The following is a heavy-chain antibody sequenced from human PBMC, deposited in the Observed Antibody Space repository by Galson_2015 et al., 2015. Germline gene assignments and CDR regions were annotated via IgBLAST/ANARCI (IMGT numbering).Heavy chain of an antibody. D-gene: IGHD1-7*01. CDR2: IYYSGST. CDR3: ARLWDRRNYQPALNDPLDY. CDR1: GGSISSSSYY. J-gene: IGHJ4*02. V-gene: IGHV4-39*01. Sequence: ETLSLTCTVSGGSISSSSYYWGWIRQPPGEGLEWIGSIYYSGSTYYNPSLKSRVTISVDTSKNQFSLKLSSVTAADTAVYYCARLWDRRNYQPALNDPLDYWGQGTLVTVSS.